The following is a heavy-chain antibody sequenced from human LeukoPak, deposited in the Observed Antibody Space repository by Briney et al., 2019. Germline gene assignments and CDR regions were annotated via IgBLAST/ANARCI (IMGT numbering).Heavy chain of an antibody. CDR1: GGSFSGYY. D-gene: IGHD3-22*01. CDR3: ARARPLLSYYDSSGYFGAHFDY. J-gene: IGHJ4*02. CDR2: INHSGST. V-gene: IGHV4-34*01. Sequence: TSETLSLTCAVYGGSFSGYYWSWIRQPPGKGLKWIGEINHSGSTNYNPSLKSRVTISVDTSKNQFSLKLSSVTAADTAVYYCARARPLLSYYDSSGYFGAHFDYWGQGTLVAVSS.